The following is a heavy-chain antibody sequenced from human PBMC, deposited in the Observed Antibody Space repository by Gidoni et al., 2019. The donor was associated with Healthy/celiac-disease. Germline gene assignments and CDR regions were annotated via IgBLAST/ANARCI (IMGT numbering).Heavy chain of an antibody. J-gene: IGHJ6*02. CDR1: GFTVSSNY. CDR2: IYSGGST. D-gene: IGHD3-22*01. CDR3: AREDSSGYYYHYGMDV. Sequence: EVQLVESGGGLIQPGGSLRLSCAASGFTVSSNYMSWGRQAPGKGLEWVSVIYSGGSTYYADSVKGRFTISRDNSKNTLYLQMNSLRAEDTAVYYCAREDSSGYYYHYGMDVWGQGTTVTVSS. V-gene: IGHV3-53*01.